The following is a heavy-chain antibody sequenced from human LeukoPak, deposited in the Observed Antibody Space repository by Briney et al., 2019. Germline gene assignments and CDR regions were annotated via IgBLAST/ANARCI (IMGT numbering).Heavy chain of an antibody. CDR1: GFTFSSHS. Sequence: GGSLRLSCAASGFTFSSHSMNWVRQAPGKGLEWVSSITSSSSYIFYADSVEGRFTISRDNAKNALYLQTNSLRAEDTAVYYCARDLVVVTGIPGYYYGMDVWGQGTTVTVSS. CDR3: ARDLVVVTGIPGYYYGMDV. J-gene: IGHJ6*02. V-gene: IGHV3-21*01. CDR2: ITSSSSYI. D-gene: IGHD2-21*02.